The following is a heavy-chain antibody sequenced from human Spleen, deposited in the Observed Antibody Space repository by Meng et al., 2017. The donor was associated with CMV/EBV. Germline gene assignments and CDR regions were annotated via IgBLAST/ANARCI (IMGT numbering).Heavy chain of an antibody. CDR2: ISYDGSNK. J-gene: IGHJ2*01. CDR1: GFTFSSYA. D-gene: IGHD3-3*01. V-gene: IGHV3-30-3*01. Sequence: GGSLRLSCAASGFTFSSYAMHWVRQAPGKGLEWVAVISYDGSNKYYADSVKGRFTISRDNAKNSLYLQMNSLRAEDTAVYYCARQTYQILYEAAASYWYYDIWGRGTLVTVSS. CDR3: ARQTYQILYEAAASYWYYDI.